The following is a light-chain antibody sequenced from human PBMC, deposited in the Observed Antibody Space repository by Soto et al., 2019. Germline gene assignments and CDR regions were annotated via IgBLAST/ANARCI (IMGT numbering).Light chain of an antibody. CDR3: VSFAGGTYV. V-gene: IGLV2-8*01. CDR1: SSDVGAYIF. CDR2: DVN. Sequence: QSALTQPPSASGSPGQSVTISCTGTSSDVGAYIFVSWYQQHPGKAPKLMVYDVNRLTPGVPDRFFGSNSGNTASLTVSVLQSEDEADYFCVSFAGGTYVFRNGTKLTVL. J-gene: IGLJ1*01.